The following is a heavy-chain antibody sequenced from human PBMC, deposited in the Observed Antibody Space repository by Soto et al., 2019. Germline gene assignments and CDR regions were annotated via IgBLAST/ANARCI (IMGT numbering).Heavy chain of an antibody. CDR2: IYYTGCT. D-gene: IGHD3-22*01. V-gene: IGHV4-59*03. CDR3: AGTTCGYSLEFDY. J-gene: IGHJ4*02. CDR1: GGSITSYY. Sequence: QVQLQESGPGPVKPSETLSLTCTVSGGSITSYYWSWFRQPPGKGLEWIGYIYYTGCTNYNPSLKRRVTISPDTSKNQLSLKLSSVSAADTAGYYCAGTTCGYSLEFDYWGQGTLVTVSS.